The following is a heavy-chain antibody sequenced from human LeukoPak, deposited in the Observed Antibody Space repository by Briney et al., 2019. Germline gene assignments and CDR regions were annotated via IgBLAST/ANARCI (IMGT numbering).Heavy chain of an antibody. CDR3: ARAYSSGWYLGY. J-gene: IGHJ4*02. V-gene: IGHV1-69*04. Sequence: RASVKVSCKASGGTFSSYAISWVRQAPGQGLEWMGRIIPILGIANYAQKFQGRVTITADKSTSTAYMELSSLRSEDTAVYYCARAYSSGWYLGYWGQGTLVTVSS. D-gene: IGHD6-19*01. CDR1: GGTFSSYA. CDR2: IIPILGIA.